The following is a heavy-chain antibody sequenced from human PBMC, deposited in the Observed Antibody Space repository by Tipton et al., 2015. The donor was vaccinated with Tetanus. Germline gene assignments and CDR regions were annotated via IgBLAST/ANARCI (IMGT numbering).Heavy chain of an antibody. Sequence: QLVQSGAEVKKPGESLKISCKGSGYSFTSYWIGWVRQMPGKGLEWMGIIYPGDSDTRYSPSFQGQVTISADKSISTAYLQWSSLKASDTAMYYCARLRGYCSSTSCYGAFDIWGQGTMVTVSS. CDR1: GYSFTSYW. D-gene: IGHD2-2*01. J-gene: IGHJ3*02. CDR2: IYPGDSDT. CDR3: ARLRGYCSSTSCYGAFDI. V-gene: IGHV5-51*01.